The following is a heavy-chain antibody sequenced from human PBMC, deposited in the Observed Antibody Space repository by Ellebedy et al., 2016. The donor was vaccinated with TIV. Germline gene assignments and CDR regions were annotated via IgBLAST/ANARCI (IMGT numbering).Heavy chain of an antibody. J-gene: IGHJ6*03. CDR1: GLTFSNVW. CDR2: IKSKIDDGAT. D-gene: IGHD2-8*02. V-gene: IGHV3-15*01. CDR3: ARLPGTAPHYYYYYMDV. Sequence: GGSLRLXXTASGLTFSNVWMIWVRQAPGKGLEWVGRIKSKIDDGATDYAAPVKGRFIISRDDSENRLYLQMNSLQTEDTAVYYCARLPGTAPHYYYYYMDVWGKGTTVTVSS.